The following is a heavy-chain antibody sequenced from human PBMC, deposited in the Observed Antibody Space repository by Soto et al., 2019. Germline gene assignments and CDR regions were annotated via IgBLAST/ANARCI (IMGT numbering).Heavy chain of an antibody. CDR2: IKQDGSEK. CDR3: AKYLAYTFCYSFDY. D-gene: IGHD3-3*01. V-gene: IGHV3-7*03. CDR1: GFSFRDYR. J-gene: IGHJ4*01. Sequence: GSLTLSCAASGFSFRDYRMNWVRQAPGKGLEWVANIKQDGSEKNYVDSVKGRFTISRDNARNSLYLQMNSLRAEDTAVYYCAKYLAYTFCYSFDYWGHLTLFTASS.